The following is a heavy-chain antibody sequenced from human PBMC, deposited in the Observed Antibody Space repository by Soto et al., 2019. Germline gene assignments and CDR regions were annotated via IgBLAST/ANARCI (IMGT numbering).Heavy chain of an antibody. D-gene: IGHD3-22*01. Sequence: GASVKVSCKASGYTFTSYGISWVRQAPGQGLEWMGWISAYNGNTNYAQKLQGRVTMTTDTSTSTAYMELRSLRSDDTAVYYCARYYYDSSGYPLHYYYYGMDVWGQGTTVTVSS. J-gene: IGHJ6*02. V-gene: IGHV1-18*01. CDR3: ARYYYDSSGYPLHYYYYGMDV. CDR1: GYTFTSYG. CDR2: ISAYNGNT.